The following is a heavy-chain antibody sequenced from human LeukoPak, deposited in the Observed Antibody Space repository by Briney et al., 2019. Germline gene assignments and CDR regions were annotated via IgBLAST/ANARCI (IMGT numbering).Heavy chain of an antibody. CDR3: ARDTGSYVGFDY. CDR1: GFTFSSYA. CDR2: ISYDGSNK. V-gene: IGHV3-30*04. D-gene: IGHD1-26*01. J-gene: IGHJ4*02. Sequence: PGGSLRLSCAASGFTFSSYAMHWVRQAPGKGLEWVAVISYDGSNKYYAGSVKGRFTISRDNSKNTLYLQMNSLRAEDTAVYYCARDTGSYVGFDYWGQGTLVTVSS.